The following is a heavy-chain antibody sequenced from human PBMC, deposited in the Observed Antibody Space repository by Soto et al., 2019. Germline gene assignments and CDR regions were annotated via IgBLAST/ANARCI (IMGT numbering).Heavy chain of an antibody. V-gene: IGHV3-23*01. Sequence: GGSLRLSCAASGFTFSSFAMSWVRQAPGKGLEWVSAISGSGGSKYYADSVKGRFTISRDNSKNTLYLQMNSLRPEDTAVYYCAKDRYRAQIKDFDYWGQGTLVTVSS. J-gene: IGHJ4*02. D-gene: IGHD3-9*01. CDR2: ISGSGGSK. CDR1: GFTFSSFA. CDR3: AKDRYRAQIKDFDY.